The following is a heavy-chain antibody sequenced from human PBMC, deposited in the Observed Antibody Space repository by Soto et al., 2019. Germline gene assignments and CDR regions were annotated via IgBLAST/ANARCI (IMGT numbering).Heavy chain of an antibody. CDR3: ARVGDDIDY. Sequence: QVQLGESGGGVVQPGRSLRLSCAASGFTISSYAMHWVRQAPGKGLEWVAVISYDGSNKYYADSVKGRFTISRDNSKNTLYLQMNSLRAEDTAVYYCARVGDDIDYWGQGTLVTVSS. V-gene: IGHV3-30-3*01. CDR1: GFTISSYA. J-gene: IGHJ4*02. CDR2: ISYDGSNK. D-gene: IGHD3-22*01.